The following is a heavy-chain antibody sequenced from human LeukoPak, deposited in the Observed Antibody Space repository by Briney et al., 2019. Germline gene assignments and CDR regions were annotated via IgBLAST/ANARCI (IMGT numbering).Heavy chain of an antibody. CDR1: GFTFSSYW. CDR2: INSDGSTT. Sequence: PGGSLRLSCSASGFTFSSYWMHWVRQAPGKGLVWVSRINSDGSTTSYADSVKGRFTISRDSAKNTLYLQMNSLRAEDTAVYYCARDYYGSGSYYSVAFDIWGQGTMVTVSS. V-gene: IGHV3-74*01. D-gene: IGHD3-10*01. J-gene: IGHJ3*02. CDR3: ARDYYGSGSYYSVAFDI.